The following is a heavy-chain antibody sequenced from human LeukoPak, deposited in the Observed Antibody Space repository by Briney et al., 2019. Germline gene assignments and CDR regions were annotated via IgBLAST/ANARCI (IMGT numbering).Heavy chain of an antibody. CDR3: AREPGDCGGDCYPFGY. D-gene: IGHD2-21*02. J-gene: IGHJ4*02. CDR2: ISGSSTYI. Sequence: PGGSLRLSCAASGFTFSSHSMNWVRQAPGKGLEWVSYISGSSTYIYYADSVKGRFTISRDNAKNALYLQMNSLRVEDTAVYYCAREPGDCGGDCYPFGYWGQGTLVTVSS. CDR1: GFTFSSHS. V-gene: IGHV3-21*01.